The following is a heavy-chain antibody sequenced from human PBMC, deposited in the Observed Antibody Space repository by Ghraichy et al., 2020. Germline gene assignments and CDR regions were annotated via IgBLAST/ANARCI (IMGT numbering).Heavy chain of an antibody. CDR2: IRYDGNT. Sequence: SETLSLTCTVSGGSVSSSSYYWAWLRQPPGKGLEWIRNIRYDGNTYYSPSLESRITISLDTSKHQFTLKPTSVTVADTAVYYCARHVDRGGAARIQAFDIWGQGTMVAVSS. D-gene: IGHD3-10*01. CDR3: ARHVDRGGAARIQAFDI. CDR1: GGSVSSSSYY. V-gene: IGHV4-39*01. J-gene: IGHJ3*02.